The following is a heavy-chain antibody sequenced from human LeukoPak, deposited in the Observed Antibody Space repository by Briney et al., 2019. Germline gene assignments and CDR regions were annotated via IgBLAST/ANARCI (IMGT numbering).Heavy chain of an antibody. D-gene: IGHD3-22*01. V-gene: IGHV5-51*01. CDR3: ARQVGDYYDSSGYSLD. CDR1: GYSFTNYW. CDR2: IYPGDSDT. J-gene: IGHJ4*02. Sequence: GESLKISCKGSGYSFTNYWIDWVRQMPGKGLEWMGIIYPGDSDTRYSPSFQGQVTISADKSISTAYQQWSSLKASDTAMYYCARQVGDYYDSSGYSLDWGQGTLVTVSS.